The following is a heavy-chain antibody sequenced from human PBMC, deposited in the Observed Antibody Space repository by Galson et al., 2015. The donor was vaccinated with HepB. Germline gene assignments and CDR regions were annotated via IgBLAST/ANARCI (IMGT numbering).Heavy chain of an antibody. CDR1: GFTFSGSA. J-gene: IGHJ4*02. V-gene: IGHV3-73*01. CDR2: IRSKASNYAT. CDR3: IRMADLSGYSSS. Sequence: SLRLSCAASGFTFSGSAIHWVRQTSGKGLEWVGSIRSKASNYATAYSASVKGRFTIFRDDSKNTAYLHMKSLKTEDTAVYYCIRMADLSGYSSSWGQGTLVTVSS. D-gene: IGHD6-13*01.